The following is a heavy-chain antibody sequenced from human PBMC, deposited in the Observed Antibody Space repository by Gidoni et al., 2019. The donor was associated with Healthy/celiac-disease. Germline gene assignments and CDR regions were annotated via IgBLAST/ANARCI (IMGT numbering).Heavy chain of an antibody. V-gene: IGHV3-21*01. J-gene: IGHJ4*02. D-gene: IGHD2-15*01. CDR1: GFTFSSYS. CDR3: ARDGVVVAAIDY. Sequence: EVQLVESGGGLVKPGGSLRLSCAASGFTFSSYSMNWVRQAPGKGLEWVSSISSSSSYIYYADSVKGRFTISRDNAKNSLYLQMNSLRAEDTAVYYCARDGVVVAAIDYWGQGTLVTVSS. CDR2: ISSSSSYI.